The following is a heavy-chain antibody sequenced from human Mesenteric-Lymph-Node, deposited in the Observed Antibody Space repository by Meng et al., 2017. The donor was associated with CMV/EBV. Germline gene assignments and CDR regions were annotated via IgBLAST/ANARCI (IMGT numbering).Heavy chain of an antibody. CDR3: ARGYGDYGLEYYYGMDV. Sequence: SETLSLTCTVSGGSISGTSYYWGWIRQTPGKGLECIGSIHFNGDTHNNSSLKSRVTISVDTSKNQFSLKLSSVTAADTAVYYCARGYGDYGLEYYYGMDVWGQGTTVTVSS. D-gene: IGHD4-17*01. J-gene: IGHJ6*02. CDR2: IHFNGDT. CDR1: GGSISGTSYY. V-gene: IGHV4-39*07.